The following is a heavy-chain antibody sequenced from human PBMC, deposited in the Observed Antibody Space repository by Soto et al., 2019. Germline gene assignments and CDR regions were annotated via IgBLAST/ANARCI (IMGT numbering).Heavy chain of an antibody. J-gene: IGHJ4*02. Sequence: QVQLVQSGAEVKKPGSSVKVSCKASGGTFSSYSISWVRQAPGQGLEWMGRIIPIVGIANYAQKFQGRVTIIADKSTSTAYMELSSLRSEDTAVYYCARVGYCSGGSCAHIVNWGQGTLVTVSS. D-gene: IGHD2-15*01. CDR1: GGTFSSYS. CDR2: IIPIVGIA. V-gene: IGHV1-69*02. CDR3: ARVGYCSGGSCAHIVN.